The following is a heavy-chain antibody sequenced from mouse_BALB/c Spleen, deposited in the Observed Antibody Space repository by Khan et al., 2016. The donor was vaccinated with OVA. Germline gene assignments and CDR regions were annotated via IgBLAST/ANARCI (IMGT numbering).Heavy chain of an antibody. D-gene: IGHD1-1*01. Sequence: QVQLKESGPELVKPGASVKMSCKASGYTFSDYVISWVKLRTGQGLEWIGEIYPGSGSTYYNEKFKGKATLTADTPSSTAYMQLSSLTSEDSAVXFCARSYDGAWFTYWGQGTLVTVS. CDR3: ARSYDGAWFTY. CDR1: GYTFSDYV. CDR2: IYPGSGST. J-gene: IGHJ3*01. V-gene: IGHV1-77*01.